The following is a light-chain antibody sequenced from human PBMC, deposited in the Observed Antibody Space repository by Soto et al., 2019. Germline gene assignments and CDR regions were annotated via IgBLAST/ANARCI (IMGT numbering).Light chain of an antibody. CDR3: QQYGSSPWT. J-gene: IGKJ1*01. CDR1: QSVSSN. V-gene: IGKV3-15*01. CDR2: GAS. Sequence: EIVMTQSPATLSVSPGERVTLSCRASQSVSSNFAWYQQKPGQGPRLLIYGASTRATGIPARFSGSGSGTEFTLTISSLQSEDFAVYYCQQYGSSPWTFGQGTKVDIK.